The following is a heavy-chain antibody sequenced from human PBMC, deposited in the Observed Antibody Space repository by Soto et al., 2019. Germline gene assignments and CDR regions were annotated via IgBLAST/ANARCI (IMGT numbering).Heavy chain of an antibody. CDR2: INHSGST. V-gene: IGHV4-34*01. CDR1: GGSFSGYY. J-gene: IGHJ4*02. D-gene: IGHD4-17*01. CDR3: ARGDYGGNPAY. Sequence: VQLQQWGAGLLKPSETLSLTCAVYGGSFSGYYWSWIRQPPGKGLEWIGEINHSGSTNYNPSLKSRVTISVDTSKNQFSLKLSSVTAADTAVYYCARGDYGGNPAYWGQGTLVTVSS.